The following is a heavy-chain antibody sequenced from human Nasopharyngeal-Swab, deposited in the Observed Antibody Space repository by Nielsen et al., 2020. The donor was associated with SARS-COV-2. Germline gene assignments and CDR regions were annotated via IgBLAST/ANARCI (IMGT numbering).Heavy chain of an antibody. D-gene: IGHD5-18*01. Sequence: SGPTLVKPTQTLTLTCTFSGFSLSTSGMRVSWIRQPPGKALEWLARIDWDDDKFYSPSLKTRLTISKDTSKNRVVLTMTNMDPVDTATYYCARVDVDTSMTHWGQGTLVTVSS. CDR2: IDWDDDK. CDR1: GFSLSTSGMR. V-gene: IGHV2-70*04. CDR3: ARVDVDTSMTH. J-gene: IGHJ4*02.